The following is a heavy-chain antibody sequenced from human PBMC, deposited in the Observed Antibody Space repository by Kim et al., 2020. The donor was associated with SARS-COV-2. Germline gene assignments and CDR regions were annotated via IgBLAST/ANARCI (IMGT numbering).Heavy chain of an antibody. Sequence: YYADSVKGRFTIARDNSKNTLYLQMNSLRAEDTAVYYCARAYTYYYYMDVWGKGTTVTVSS. V-gene: IGHV3-33*01. D-gene: IGHD4-4*01. J-gene: IGHJ6*03. CDR3: ARAYTYYYYMDV.